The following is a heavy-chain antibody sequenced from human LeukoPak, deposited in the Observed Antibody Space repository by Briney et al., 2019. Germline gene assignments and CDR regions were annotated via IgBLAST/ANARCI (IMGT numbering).Heavy chain of an antibody. D-gene: IGHD3-10*01. CDR3: ARDHYYGSRTYNYFDY. J-gene: IGHJ4*02. V-gene: IGHV1-3*01. CDR1: GFTFTSYV. Sequence: GASVKVSCKASGFTFTSYVFHWVRQAPGQRLEWMGWINAGNGNTKYSQKFQGRVTITRDTSAGTAYMELSSLRSEDTAVYYCARDHYYGSRTYNYFDYWGQGALVTVSS. CDR2: INAGNGNT.